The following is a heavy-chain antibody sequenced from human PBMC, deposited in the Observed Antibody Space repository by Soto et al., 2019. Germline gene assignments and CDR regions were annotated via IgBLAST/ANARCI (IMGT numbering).Heavy chain of an antibody. Sequence: VQLVESGGGLVQPGRSLRLSCAASGFTFDDYAMHWVRQAPGKGLEWVSGINWNSGIKGYADSVKGRFTISRDNAKNSLYLQMNSLRAADTALYYCAKGGGYYYDSSGSQGIEYWGQGTLVTVSS. D-gene: IGHD3-22*01. CDR1: GFTFDDYA. J-gene: IGHJ4*02. V-gene: IGHV3-9*01. CDR2: INWNSGIK. CDR3: AKGGGYYYDSSGSQGIEY.